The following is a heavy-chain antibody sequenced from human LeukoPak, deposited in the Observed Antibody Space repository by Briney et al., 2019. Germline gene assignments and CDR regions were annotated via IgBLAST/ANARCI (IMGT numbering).Heavy chain of an antibody. D-gene: IGHD2-2*01. V-gene: IGHV3-48*02. CDR1: GFTLSSYS. Sequence: GGSLRLSCAASGFTLSSYSMNWVRQAPGKGLEWVSYISRSSSTIYYADSVKGRFTISRDNAQNSLYLQMNSLRDEDTPVYYCARGGYCTSTTCSNWFFDLWGRGTLVTVSS. CDR3: ARGGYCTSTTCSNWFFDL. J-gene: IGHJ2*01. CDR2: ISRSSSTI.